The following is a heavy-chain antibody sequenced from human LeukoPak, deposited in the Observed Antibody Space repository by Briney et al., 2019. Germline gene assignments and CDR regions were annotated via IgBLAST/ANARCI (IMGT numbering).Heavy chain of an antibody. CDR2: IYYSGST. V-gene: IGHV4-59*01. Sequence: PSETLSLTCTVSGGSISSYYWSWIRQPPGKGLEWIGYIYYSGSTNYNPSLKSRLTISVATSKNQFSLTLSSVTAADTAVYYCARGQKYRNGYTVTELGSGYFDYWGQGTLVTVSS. CDR1: GGSISSYY. D-gene: IGHD5-18*01. CDR3: ARGQKYRNGYTVTELGSGYFDY. J-gene: IGHJ4*02.